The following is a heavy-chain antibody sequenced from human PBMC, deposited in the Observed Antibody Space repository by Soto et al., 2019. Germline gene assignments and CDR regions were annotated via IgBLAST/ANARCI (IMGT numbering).Heavy chain of an antibody. Sequence: GGSLRLSCAASGFTFSSYSMNWVRQAPGKGLEWVSYISSSSSTIYYADSVKGRFTISRDNAKNSLYLQMNSLRAEDRAVYYGAGNTKRGGGVGGVDYFDYWGQGTLVTVSS. J-gene: IGHJ4*02. CDR1: GFTFSSYS. CDR2: ISSSSSTI. V-gene: IGHV3-48*04. CDR3: AGNTKRGGGVGGVDYFDY. D-gene: IGHD2-15*01.